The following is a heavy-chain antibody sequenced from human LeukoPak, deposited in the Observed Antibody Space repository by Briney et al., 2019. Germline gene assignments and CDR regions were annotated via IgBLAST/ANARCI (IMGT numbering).Heavy chain of an antibody. D-gene: IGHD3/OR15-3a*01. CDR1: GGYISSYY. CDR3: ARFGLGFRAFDI. V-gene: IGHV4-59*08. CDR2: IYNSGST. J-gene: IGHJ3*02. Sequence: SETLSLTCTVSGGYISSYYWSWLRQPPGKGLEWIGYIYNSGSTNYNPSLKSRVTIAVDTSKNQFSLKLSSVTAADTAVYYCARFGLGFRAFDIWGQGTMVTVSS.